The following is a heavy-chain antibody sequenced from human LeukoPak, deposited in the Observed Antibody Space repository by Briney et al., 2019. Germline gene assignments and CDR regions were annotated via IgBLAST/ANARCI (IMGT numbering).Heavy chain of an antibody. Sequence: GRSLRLSCAASGFTFDDFAMHWVRQAPGKGLEWVSSISWNSGAIGYADSVKGRFTISRDNAKNSLYPQMNSLRAEDMALYYCAKNMISAGRGTFDIWGQGTMATVSS. CDR1: GFTFDDFA. CDR2: ISWNSGAI. J-gene: IGHJ3*02. CDR3: AKNMISAGRGTFDI. D-gene: IGHD1-14*01. V-gene: IGHV3-9*03.